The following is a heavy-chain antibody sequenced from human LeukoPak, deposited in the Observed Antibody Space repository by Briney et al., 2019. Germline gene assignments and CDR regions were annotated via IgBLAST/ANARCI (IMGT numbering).Heavy chain of an antibody. CDR1: GYTFTSYG. D-gene: IGHD4-17*01. V-gene: IGHV1-18*01. CDR2: ISAYNGNT. Sequence: ASVKVSCKASGYTFTSYGISWVRQAPGQGLEWMEWISAYNGNTNYAQKLQGRVTMTTDTSTSTAYMELRSLRSDDTAVYYCARNIVLTTVTTAFDYWAREPWSPSPQ. J-gene: IGHJ4*02. CDR3: ARNIVLTTVTTAFDY.